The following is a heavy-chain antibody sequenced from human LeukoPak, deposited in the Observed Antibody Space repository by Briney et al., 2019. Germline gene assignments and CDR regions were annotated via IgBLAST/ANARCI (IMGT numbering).Heavy chain of an antibody. CDR3: ASRSISRPYYFDY. V-gene: IGHV4-4*02. Sequence: PSETLSLTCAVSGGSISSSNCWSWVRQPPGKGLEWIGEIYHSGSTNYSPSLKSRVTISVDKSKNQFSLKLSSVTAADTAVYYCASRSISRPYYFDYWGQGTLVTVSS. J-gene: IGHJ4*02. D-gene: IGHD6-6*01. CDR2: IYHSGST. CDR1: GGSISSSNC.